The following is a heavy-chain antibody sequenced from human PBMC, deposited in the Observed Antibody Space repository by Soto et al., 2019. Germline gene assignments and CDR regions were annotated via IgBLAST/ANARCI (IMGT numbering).Heavy chain of an antibody. Sequence: ASVKVSCKASGYTFTDYSIHWVRQAPGQGLEWMGWINPNNGGRNYAEKFQGWVTLTRDTSISTAYMELSRLKSDDTAVYYCAKGGGPLPLTPGRPERWSLPYCCGMDVWGQGTPVTVPS. V-gene: IGHV1-2*04. CDR1: GYTFTDYS. CDR2: INPNNGGR. CDR3: AKGGGPLPLTPGRPERWSLPYCCGMDV. J-gene: IGHJ6*02. D-gene: IGHD2-21*01.